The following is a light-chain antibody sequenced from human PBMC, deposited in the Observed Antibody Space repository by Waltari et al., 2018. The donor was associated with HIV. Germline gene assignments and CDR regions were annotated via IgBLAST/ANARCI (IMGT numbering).Light chain of an antibody. V-gene: IGLV3-10*01. Sequence: SYELTQPPSVSVSPGQTARITCSGDALPKKYAYWYQQKSGQAPVLVIYEDSKRPSGIPARFSGSSSGTMATLTISGAQVEDEADYYCYSTDSSGNHRVFGGGTKLTVL. CDR3: YSTDSSGNHRV. CDR2: EDS. J-gene: IGLJ3*02. CDR1: ALPKKY.